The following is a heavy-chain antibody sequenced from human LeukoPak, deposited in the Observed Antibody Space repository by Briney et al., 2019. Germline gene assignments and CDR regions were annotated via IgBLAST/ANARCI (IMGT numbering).Heavy chain of an antibody. CDR2: IYYSGST. Sequence: PSETLSLTCTVSDDSIGSHYWSWIRQPPGKGLEWIGYIYYSGSTNYNPSLRSRVTISVGTSRNQFSLDLSSVTAADTAVYYCARSLGPLSAYDPFDPWGQGTLATVSS. J-gene: IGHJ5*02. CDR3: ARSLGPLSAYDPFDP. CDR1: DDSIGSHY. D-gene: IGHD5-12*01. V-gene: IGHV4-59*08.